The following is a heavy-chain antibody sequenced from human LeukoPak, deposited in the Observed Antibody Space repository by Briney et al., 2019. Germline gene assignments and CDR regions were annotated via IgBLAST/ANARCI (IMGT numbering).Heavy chain of an antibody. J-gene: IGHJ4*02. CDR2: MNPNSGNT. CDR3: ARGPLLLWFGDLDFDY. D-gene: IGHD3-10*01. Sequence: ASVTVSCKASGYTFTSYDINWVRQATGQGLEWMGWMNPNSGNTGYAQKFQGRVTMTRNTSISTAYMELSSLRSEDTAVYYCARGPLLLWFGDLDFDYWGQGTLVTVSS. V-gene: IGHV1-8*01. CDR1: GYTFTSYD.